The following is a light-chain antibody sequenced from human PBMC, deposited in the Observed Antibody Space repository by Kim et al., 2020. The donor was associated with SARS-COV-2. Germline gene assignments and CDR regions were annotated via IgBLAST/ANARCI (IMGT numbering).Light chain of an antibody. V-gene: IGKV3-20*01. Sequence: EIVLTQSPGTLSLSPGERATLSCRASQSVRSNYLAWYQQKPGQAPRFLIYGASSRATGIPDRFSGSGSGTDFTLTISRLEPEDFAVYYCQQYGSAPDTFGQGTKLEI. CDR3: QQYGSAPDT. J-gene: IGKJ2*01. CDR2: GAS. CDR1: QSVRSNY.